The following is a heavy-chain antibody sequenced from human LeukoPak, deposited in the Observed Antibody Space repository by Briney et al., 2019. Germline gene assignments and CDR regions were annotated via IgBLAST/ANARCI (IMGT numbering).Heavy chain of an antibody. CDR3: ARDGGLYCSGGSCDDFDY. D-gene: IGHD2-15*01. CDR2: ISYDGSNK. Sequence: GGSLRLSCAASGFTFSSYAMHWVRQAPGKGLEWVAVISYDGSNKYYADSVKGRFTISRDNAKNSLYLQMNSLRAEDTALYYCARDGGLYCSGGSCDDFDYWGQGTLVTVSS. CDR1: GFTFSSYA. V-gene: IGHV3-30-3*01. J-gene: IGHJ4*02.